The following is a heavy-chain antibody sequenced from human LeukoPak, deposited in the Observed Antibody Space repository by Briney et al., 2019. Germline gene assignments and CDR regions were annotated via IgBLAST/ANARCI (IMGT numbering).Heavy chain of an antibody. V-gene: IGHV1-69*04. CDR2: IIPILGIA. Sequence: ASVKVSCEASGGTFSSYAISWVRQAPGQGLEWMGRIIPILGIANYAQKFQGRVTITADKSTSTAYMELSSLRSEDTAVYYCAKSTYYYDSSGYYPEDYWGQGTLVTVSS. CDR3: AKSTYYYDSSGYYPEDY. J-gene: IGHJ4*02. D-gene: IGHD3-22*01. CDR1: GGTFSSYA.